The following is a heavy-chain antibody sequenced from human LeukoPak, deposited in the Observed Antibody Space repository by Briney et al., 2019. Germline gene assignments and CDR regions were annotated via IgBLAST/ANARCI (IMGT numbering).Heavy chain of an antibody. Sequence: PSETLSHTRTVSRGSLSIYYWSWIRQPPGERLEWMGYIYYSGSTNYTPPLKSRATISVHTPKTELSLHLSSVPAAHTPVFYCARAMLGQPYRLLDRELDYWGQGALVTVSS. D-gene: IGHD2-2*01. V-gene: IGHV4-59*12. CDR1: RGSLSIYY. CDR2: IYYSGST. J-gene: IGHJ4*02. CDR3: ARAMLGQPYRLLDRELDY.